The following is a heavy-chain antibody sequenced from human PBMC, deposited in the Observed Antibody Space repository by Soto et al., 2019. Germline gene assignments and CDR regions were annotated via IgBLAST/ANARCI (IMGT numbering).Heavy chain of an antibody. V-gene: IGHV3-33*06. J-gene: IGHJ6*02. Sequence: PGGSLRLSCAVSGCNCSNYGMHWVRQAPGKGLEWVAVIWYDGSNKYYADSVEGRFTISRDISKNTLYLQMSSLRADDTALYYCAKSNGASSEDFYYYGMDVWGQGTTVTVSS. D-gene: IGHD4-17*01. CDR1: GCNCSNYG. CDR2: IWYDGSNK. CDR3: AKSNGASSEDFYYYGMDV.